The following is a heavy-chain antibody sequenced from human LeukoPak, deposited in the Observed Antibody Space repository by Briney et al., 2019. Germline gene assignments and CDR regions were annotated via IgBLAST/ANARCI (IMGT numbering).Heavy chain of an antibody. V-gene: IGHV4-59*01. J-gene: IGHJ5*02. CDR1: GGSISSYY. CDR2: IYYTGNT. Sequence: SETLSLTCTVSGGSISSYYWSWIRQPPGKGLEWIGYIYYTGNTNYNPSLKSRLTISVDTSKNQFSLKLTSVTAADTAVYYCARYSSGWSSDHWFDPWGQGALVTVSS. CDR3: ARYSSGWSSDHWFDP. D-gene: IGHD6-19*01.